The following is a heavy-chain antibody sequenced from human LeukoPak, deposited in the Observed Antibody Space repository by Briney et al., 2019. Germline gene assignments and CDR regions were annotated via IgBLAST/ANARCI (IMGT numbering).Heavy chain of an antibody. V-gene: IGHV4-39*07. CDR1: GGSVSSGNYY. Sequence: PSETLSLTCTVSGGSVSSGNYYWGWIRQPPGKGLEWIGSLHYSGSTYYNASLKSRVIMSVDTSKNQLSLSLSSVTAADTAVYYCASVVAADFSFDYWGQGTLVTVSS. CDR3: ASVVAADFSFDY. J-gene: IGHJ4*02. CDR2: LHYSGST. D-gene: IGHD2-15*01.